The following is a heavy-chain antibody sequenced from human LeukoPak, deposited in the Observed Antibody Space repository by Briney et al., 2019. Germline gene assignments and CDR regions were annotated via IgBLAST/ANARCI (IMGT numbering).Heavy chain of an antibody. V-gene: IGHV1-69*05. CDR3: ARDSQRTIFGVMNWFDP. CDR2: IIPIFGTA. D-gene: IGHD3-3*01. Sequence: GASVKVSCKASGGTFSSYAISWVRQAPGQGLEWMGGIIPIFGTANYAQKFQGRVTITTDESTSTAYMELSSLRSEDTAVYYCARDSQRTIFGVMNWFDPWGQGTLVTVSS. J-gene: IGHJ5*02. CDR1: GGTFSSYA.